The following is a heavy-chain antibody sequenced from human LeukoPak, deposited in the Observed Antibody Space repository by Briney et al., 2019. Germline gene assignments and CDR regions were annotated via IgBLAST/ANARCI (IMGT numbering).Heavy chain of an antibody. V-gene: IGHV1-18*01. Sequence: ASVNLSCNASGYTFTSYGISWVRQAPGQGLELMGWTSAYNGNTNYAQKLQGRVTMTTDTSTSTAYMELRSMRSDDTAVYYCASVRRSSGWYGYYYYYMDVWGKGTTVTVSS. D-gene: IGHD6-19*01. CDR3: ASVRRSSGWYGYYYYYMDV. CDR1: GYTFTSYG. J-gene: IGHJ6*03. CDR2: TSAYNGNT.